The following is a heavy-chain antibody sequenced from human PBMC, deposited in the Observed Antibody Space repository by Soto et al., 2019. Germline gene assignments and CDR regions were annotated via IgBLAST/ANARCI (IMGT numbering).Heavy chain of an antibody. D-gene: IGHD3-16*02. CDR3: AKENYVWGSYHIDY. CDR1: GFTFSSYG. CDR2: ISYDGSNK. V-gene: IGHV3-30*18. Sequence: QVQLVESGGGVVQPGRSLRLSCAASGFTFSSYGIHWVRQAPGKGLEWVAVISYDGSNKYYADSVKGRFTISRDNSKNTLYLQINSLTTEDPAVYYCAKENYVWGSYHIDYWGQGTLVTVSS. J-gene: IGHJ4*02.